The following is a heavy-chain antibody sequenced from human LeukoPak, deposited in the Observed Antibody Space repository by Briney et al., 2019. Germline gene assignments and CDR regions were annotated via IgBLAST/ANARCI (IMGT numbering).Heavy chain of an antibody. J-gene: IGHJ4*02. CDR1: GGSISSSSYY. CDR2: IYYSGST. D-gene: IGHD6-25*01. V-gene: IGHV4-39*01. CDR3: ARVNIAAFDY. Sequence: PSETLSLTCTVSGGSISSSSYYWGWMRQPPGKGLEWIGSIYYSGSTYYNPSLKSRVTISVDTSKNQFSLKLRCVTAADTGVYYCARVNIAAFDYCGQGTLVTVSS.